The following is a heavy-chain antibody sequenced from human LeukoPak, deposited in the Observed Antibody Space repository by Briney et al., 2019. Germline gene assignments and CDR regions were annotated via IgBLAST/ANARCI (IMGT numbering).Heavy chain of an antibody. CDR2: ISSSGSTI. CDR3: AHYGSGSPSPEYYYYYYGMDV. J-gene: IGHJ6*04. V-gene: IGHV3-48*03. CDR1: GFTFSSYE. D-gene: IGHD3-10*01. Sequence: GGSLRLSCAASGFTFSSYEMNWVRQAPGKGVEWVSYISSSGSTIYYADSVKGRFTISRDNAKNSLYLQMKSLRAEDTAVYYCAHYGSGSPSPEYYYYYYGMDVWGKGTTVTVSS.